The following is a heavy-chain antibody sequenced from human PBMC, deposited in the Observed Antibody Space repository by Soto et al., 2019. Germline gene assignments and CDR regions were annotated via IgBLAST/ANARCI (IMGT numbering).Heavy chain of an antibody. V-gene: IGHV1-3*01. J-gene: IGHJ4*01. Sequence: ASVKVSCKASGYSFTNYAIHWVRQAPGQRLEWMGRINGSNGNTKYSQRFQGRVTITTDKSTSTAYMELSSLRSEDTAVYYCATTMKDIVVVVAGPFDYWG. CDR3: ATTMKDIVVVVAGPFDY. D-gene: IGHD2-15*01. CDR1: GYSFTNYA. CDR2: INGSNGNT.